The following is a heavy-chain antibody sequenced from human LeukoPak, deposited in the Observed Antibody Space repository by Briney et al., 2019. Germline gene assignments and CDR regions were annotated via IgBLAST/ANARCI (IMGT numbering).Heavy chain of an antibody. V-gene: IGHV1-3*01. Sequence: ASVKVSCKASGYIFTIYAVHWVRQAPGQRLEWMGWINAGNGNTKYSQKFQGRVTISRDASASTVYMELSSLQSEDTAVYYCARGSTSDWPLDHWGQETLVTISS. J-gene: IGHJ4*02. CDR1: GYIFTIYA. D-gene: IGHD2-2*01. CDR3: ARGSTSDWPLDH. CDR2: INAGNGNT.